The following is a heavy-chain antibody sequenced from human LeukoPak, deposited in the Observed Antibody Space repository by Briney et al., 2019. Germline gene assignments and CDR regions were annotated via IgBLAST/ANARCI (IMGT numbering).Heavy chain of an antibody. Sequence: SETLSLTCAVYGGSFSGYYWSWIRQPPGKGLEWIGEINHSGSTYYNPSLKSRVTISVDTSKNQISLKLSSVTAADTAVYYCARGWSGYGGYFDYWGQGTLVTVSS. D-gene: IGHD5-12*01. CDR1: GGSFSGYY. J-gene: IGHJ4*02. CDR2: INHSGST. V-gene: IGHV4-34*01. CDR3: ARGWSGYGGYFDY.